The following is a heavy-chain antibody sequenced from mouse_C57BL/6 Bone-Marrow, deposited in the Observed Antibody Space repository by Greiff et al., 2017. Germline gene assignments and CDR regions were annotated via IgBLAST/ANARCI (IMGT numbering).Heavy chain of an antibody. V-gene: IGHV7-3*01. CDR1: GFTFTDYY. CDR2: IRNKANGYTT. J-gene: IGHJ2*01. D-gene: IGHD1-1*01. CDR3: ERWDCYGGSYLGD. Sequence: EVNLVESGGGLVQPGGSLSLSCAASGFTFTDYYMSWVRQPPGKALEWLGFIRNKANGYTTEYSASVKGRFTISRDNSQSILYLQMNALRVEDSATDYCERWDCYGGSYLGDWGQGTTLTVSS.